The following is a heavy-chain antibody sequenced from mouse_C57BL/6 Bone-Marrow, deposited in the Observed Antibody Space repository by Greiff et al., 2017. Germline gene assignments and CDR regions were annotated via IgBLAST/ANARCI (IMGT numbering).Heavy chain of an antibody. CDR1: GYTFTDYE. J-gene: IGHJ4*01. CDR2: IDPETGGT. V-gene: IGHV1-15*01. CDR3: TRSGAMDY. Sequence: QVQLQPSGAELVRPGASVTLSCKASGYTFTDYEMHWVKQTPVHGLEWIGAIDPETGGTAYNQKFKGKAILTADKSSSTAYIELRSLTSEDSAVYYCTRSGAMDYWGQGTSVTVSS.